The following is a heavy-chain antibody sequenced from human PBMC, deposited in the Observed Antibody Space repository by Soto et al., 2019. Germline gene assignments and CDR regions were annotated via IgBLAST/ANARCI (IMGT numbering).Heavy chain of an antibody. J-gene: IGHJ4*02. CDR3: ASSLGSGTGFDY. Sequence: QVQLVQYAAEVKKPGASVKVSCKDSGYTFSNYGISWVLQAPGQGLEWTAWISGYNGDTKNAQSLQGRVTVTTDTSTRTSYMELRSLRSDDTAIYYCASSLGSGTGFDYWGQGTLVTVSS. CDR1: GYTFSNYG. D-gene: IGHD3-10*01. V-gene: IGHV1-18*01. CDR2: ISGYNGDT.